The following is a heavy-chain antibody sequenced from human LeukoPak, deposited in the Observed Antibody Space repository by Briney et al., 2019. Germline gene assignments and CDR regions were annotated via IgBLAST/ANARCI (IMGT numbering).Heavy chain of an antibody. CDR1: GGPFSSYA. J-gene: IGHJ6*03. D-gene: IGHD3-22*01. CDR2: IIPIFGTA. V-gene: IGHV1-69*05. Sequence: KVSFKASGGPFSSYAISWVRQAPGQGLEWMGGIIPIFGTANYPQKFQGVDTITTDEATITAYMELSSLRSEDTAVYYCARDSRDYYDSSGYLKYYYYYMDAWGKGTTVTVSS. CDR3: ARDSRDYYDSSGYLKYYYYYMDA.